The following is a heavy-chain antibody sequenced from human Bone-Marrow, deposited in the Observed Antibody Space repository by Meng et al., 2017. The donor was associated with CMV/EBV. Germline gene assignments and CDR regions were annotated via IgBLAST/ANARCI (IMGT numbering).Heavy chain of an antibody. V-gene: IGHV3-9*01. CDR1: GFTFDDYA. J-gene: IGHJ5*02. CDR2: ISWNSAYI. D-gene: IGHD1-26*01. Sequence: GGSLRLSCAASGFTFDDYAMHWVRQAPGKGLEWVSGISWNSAYIGYADSAKGRFTISRDNAKNSLYLQMNSLRPEDTAFYYCAKDSRGVGLGCWFNTRGQGTLVTVSS. CDR3: AKDSRGVGLGCWFNT.